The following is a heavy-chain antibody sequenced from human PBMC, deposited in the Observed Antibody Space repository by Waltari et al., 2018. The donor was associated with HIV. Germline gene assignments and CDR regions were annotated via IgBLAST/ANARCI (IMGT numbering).Heavy chain of an antibody. CDR1: GGSIGSSSHF. V-gene: IGHV4-39*01. CDR3: ARLQGWEVIGSAAFDI. D-gene: IGHD1-26*01. J-gene: IGHJ3*02. CDR2: LFYSGST. Sequence: QMQLQESGPGLVKPSETLSLTCTVSGGSIGSSSHFWGWIRQPPGKGLEGIGTLFYSGSTDYNPSLKSRVTISVDTSKNQFSLKMSSVTAADTAVYYCARLQGWEVIGSAAFDIWGQGTMVTVSS.